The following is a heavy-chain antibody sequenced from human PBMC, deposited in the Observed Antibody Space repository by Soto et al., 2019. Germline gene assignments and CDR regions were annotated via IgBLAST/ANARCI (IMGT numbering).Heavy chain of an antibody. D-gene: IGHD3-9*01. J-gene: IGHJ6*02. CDR1: GYTFTGYY. CDR2: INPNSGGT. Sequence: ASVKVSCKASGYTFTGYYMHWVRQAPGQGLEWMGWINPNSGGTNYAQKFQGWVTMTRDTPISTAYMELSRLGSDDTXXXXXXXXPNVRXXXXLTGYYLPYYYYGMDVWGQGTTVTVS. CDR3: XXXPNVRXXXXLTGYYLPYYYYGMDV. V-gene: IGHV1-2*04.